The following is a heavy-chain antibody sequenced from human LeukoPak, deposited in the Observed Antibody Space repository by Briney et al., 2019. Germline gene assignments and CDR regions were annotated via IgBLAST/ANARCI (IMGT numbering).Heavy chain of an antibody. CDR1: GGSISSYY. V-gene: IGHV4-59*01. CDR3: ARWGVEMATIARHNWFDP. D-gene: IGHD5-24*01. J-gene: IGHJ5*02. Sequence: SETLSLTCTVSGGSISSYYWSWIRQPPGKGLEWIGYIYYSGSTNYNPSLKSRVTISVDTSKNQFSLKLSSVTAADTAVYYCARWGVEMATIARHNWFDPWGQGTLVTVSS. CDR2: IYYSGST.